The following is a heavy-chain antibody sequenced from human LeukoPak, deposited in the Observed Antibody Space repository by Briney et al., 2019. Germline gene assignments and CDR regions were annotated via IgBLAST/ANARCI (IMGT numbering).Heavy chain of an antibody. D-gene: IGHD2-21*02. CDR3: ARANCGGDCFPYYFDY. CDR2: IYSGGST. Sequence: GGSLRLSCAASEFTVSSNYMSWVRQALGKGLEWASVIYSGGSTYYADSVKGRFTISRDNSKNTLYLQMNSLRAEDTAVYYCARANCGGDCFPYYFDYWGQGTLVTVSS. V-gene: IGHV3-66*01. J-gene: IGHJ4*02. CDR1: EFTVSSNY.